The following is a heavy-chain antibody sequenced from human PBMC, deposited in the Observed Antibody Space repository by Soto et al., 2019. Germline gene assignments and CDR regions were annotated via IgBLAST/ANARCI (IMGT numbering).Heavy chain of an antibody. CDR1: GGSFSGYY. Sequence: SSETLSHTCAVYGGSFSGYYWSWIRQPPGKGLEWIGEINHSGSTNYNPSLKSRVTISVDTSKNQFSLKLSSVTAADTAVYYCARGYKKGYSYGPRWFDPWGQGTLVTVSS. J-gene: IGHJ5*02. CDR2: INHSGST. CDR3: ARGYKKGYSYGPRWFDP. D-gene: IGHD5-18*01. V-gene: IGHV4-34*01.